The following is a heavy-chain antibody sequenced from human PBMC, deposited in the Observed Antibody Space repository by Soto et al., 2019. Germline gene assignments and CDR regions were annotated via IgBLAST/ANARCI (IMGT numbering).Heavy chain of an antibody. D-gene: IGHD2-2*01. CDR2: VSGNNADS. J-gene: IGHJ5*01. CDR3: VIDQKYVRVNGNWFDS. CDR1: GSTSADFG. V-gene: IGHV1-18*04. Sequence: VQLMQSGTEVKKPGAAVTVSCKTSGSTSADFGISWVRQAPGQGLEWIGWVSGNNADSNPAPKVQGRFTMTLDTSAGEAYMAGRSPRSDDTAIYYCVIDQKYVRVNGNWFDSWGQGTLVSVSS.